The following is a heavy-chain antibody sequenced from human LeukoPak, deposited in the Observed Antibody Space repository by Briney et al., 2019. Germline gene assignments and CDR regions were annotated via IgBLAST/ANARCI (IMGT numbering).Heavy chain of an antibody. Sequence: ASVKVSCKASGGTFSSYAISWVRQAPGQGLEWMGRIIPILGIANYAQKFQGRVTITADKSTSTAYMELSSLRSEDTAVYHCARELVVVPAAMDFFDYWGQGTLVTVSS. CDR3: ARELVVVPAAMDFFDY. D-gene: IGHD2-2*01. J-gene: IGHJ4*02. CDR1: GGTFSSYA. V-gene: IGHV1-69*04. CDR2: IIPILGIA.